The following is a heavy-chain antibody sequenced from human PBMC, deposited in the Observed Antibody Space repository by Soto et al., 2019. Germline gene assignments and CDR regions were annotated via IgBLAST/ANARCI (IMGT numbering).Heavy chain of an antibody. J-gene: IGHJ4*02. CDR1: GYSISSSHW. CDR2: IYYSGTT. Sequence: SETLSLTCAVSGYSISSSHWWGWIWQPPGKGLEWIGYIYYSGTTYYNPSLKSRVTMSVDTSKNQFSLKLTSVTAVDTAVYYCARREIQGPIDYWGQGTLVTVS. V-gene: IGHV4-28*01. D-gene: IGHD1-26*01. CDR3: ARREIQGPIDY.